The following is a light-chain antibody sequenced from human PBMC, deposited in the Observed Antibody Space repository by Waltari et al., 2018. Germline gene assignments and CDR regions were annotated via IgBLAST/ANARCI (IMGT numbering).Light chain of an antibody. CDR1: QRISNY. CDR3: QQSYNTPT. CDR2: AAS. Sequence: DIHMTQSPSSLSASVGDRVTITCRASQRISNYLNWYQQKPGKAPKLLIYAASTLQSGAPSRFSGSGSGTDFTLTISSLQPEDFATYYCQQSYNTPTLGPGTKVEI. J-gene: IGKJ3*01. V-gene: IGKV1-39*01.